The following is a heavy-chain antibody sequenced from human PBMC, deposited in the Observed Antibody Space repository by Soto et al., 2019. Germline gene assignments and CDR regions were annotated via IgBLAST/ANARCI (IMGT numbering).Heavy chain of an antibody. CDR3: ARLSVVVPAAIDYDAFHI. D-gene: IGHD2-2*01. J-gene: IGHJ3*02. V-gene: IGHV1-18*01. CDR2: ISAYNGNT. CDR1: GYTFTSYG. Sequence: ASVKVSCKASGYTFTSYGISWVRQAPGQGLEWMGWISAYNGNTNYAQKLQGRVTMTTDTSTSTAYMELRSLRSDDTAVYYCARLSVVVPAAIDYDAFHIWGQGTMVTVSS.